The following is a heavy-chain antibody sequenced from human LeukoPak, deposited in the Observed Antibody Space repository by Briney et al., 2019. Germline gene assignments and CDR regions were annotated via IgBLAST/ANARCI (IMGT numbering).Heavy chain of an antibody. CDR2: ISGSSSNI. CDR3: ARNSEGY. D-gene: IGHD2-21*01. J-gene: IGHJ4*02. CDR1: GFTFSSYN. V-gene: IGHV3-21*01. Sequence: PGGSLRLSCAASGFTFSSYNMNWVRQAPGKGLEWVSSISGSSSNICYADSVKGRFTTSRDNAKNSLYLQMNSLRGEDTAVYYCARNSEGYWGQGTLVTVSS.